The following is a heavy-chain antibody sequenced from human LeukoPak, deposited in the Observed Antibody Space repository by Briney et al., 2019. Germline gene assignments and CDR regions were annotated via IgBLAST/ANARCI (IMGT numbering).Heavy chain of an antibody. V-gene: IGHV4-39*07. CDR3: ARDKTYSSSWQGWARSFDY. Sequence: TSETLSLTCTVSGGSISSSSYYWGWIRQPPGKGLEWIGSIYYSGSTYYNPSLKSRVTISVDTSKNQFSLKLSSVTAADTAVYYCARDKTYSSSWQGWARSFDYWGQGTLVTVSS. D-gene: IGHD6-13*01. CDR1: GGSISSSSYY. CDR2: IYYSGST. J-gene: IGHJ4*02.